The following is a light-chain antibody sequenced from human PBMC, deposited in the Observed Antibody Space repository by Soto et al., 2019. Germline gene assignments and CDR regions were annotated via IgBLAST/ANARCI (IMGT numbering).Light chain of an antibody. CDR1: QSLLHSDGYNY. J-gene: IGKJ3*01. CDR2: LGS. CDR3: MQALQTPLFT. V-gene: IGKV2-28*01. Sequence: DIVMTQSPLYLPVTPVEPASISCRSSQSLLHSDGYNYLDWYLQKPGQSPQLLIYLGSNRASGVHARVSGSWSGTDFTLKISTVEDEDVGVYYCMQALQTPLFTFGPGTKVDLK.